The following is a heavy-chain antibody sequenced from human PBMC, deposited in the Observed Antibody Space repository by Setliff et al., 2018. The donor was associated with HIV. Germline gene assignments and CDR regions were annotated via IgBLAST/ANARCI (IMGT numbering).Heavy chain of an antibody. J-gene: IGHJ6*03. CDR1: GDSISSSSYY. D-gene: IGHD3-3*01. Sequence: SETLSLTCTVSGDSISSSSYYWGWVRQPPGKGLEWIGTMFYTGSAYYTPSLKSRVTISVDTSKNQFSLRLSSVTAADTAIYYCARGTAYYNFWSGYSQDYYYYMDVWGKGTTVTAP. CDR3: ARGTAYYNFWSGYSQDYYYYMDV. V-gene: IGHV4-39*01. CDR2: MFYTGSA.